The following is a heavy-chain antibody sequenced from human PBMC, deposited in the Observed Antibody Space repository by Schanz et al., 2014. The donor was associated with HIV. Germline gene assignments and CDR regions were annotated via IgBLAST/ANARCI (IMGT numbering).Heavy chain of an antibody. V-gene: IGHV3-33*01. Sequence: QVQLVESGGGVVQPGRSLRLSCAASGFTFSNFAMHWVRQAPGKGLEWAAVIWYDGSYKYYADSVKGRFTISRDNSKNTLYLQMNSLRGEDTAVYYCATAAVTDYSDNWGQGTLVTVSS. CDR2: IWYDGSYK. CDR1: GFTFSNFA. J-gene: IGHJ4*02. CDR3: ATAAVTDYSDN. D-gene: IGHD4-17*01.